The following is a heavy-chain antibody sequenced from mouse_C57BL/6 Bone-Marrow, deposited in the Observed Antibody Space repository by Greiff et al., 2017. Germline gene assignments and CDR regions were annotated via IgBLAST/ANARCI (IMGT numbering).Heavy chain of an antibody. J-gene: IGHJ2*01. Sequence: EVQLQQSGAELVKPGASVKLSCTASGFNIKDYYIHWVKQRTEQGLEWIGRLDPEDGETKYAPQFQDKATITADTSSNTAYLQLSSLTSEDTAVYYCTRSRISYGTNYWGQGTTLTVTS. CDR1: GFNIKDYY. V-gene: IGHV14-2*01. CDR2: LDPEDGET. D-gene: IGHD1-1*01. CDR3: TRSRISYGTNY.